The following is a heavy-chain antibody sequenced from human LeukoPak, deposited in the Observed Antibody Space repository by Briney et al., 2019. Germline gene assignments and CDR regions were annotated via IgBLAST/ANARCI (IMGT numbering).Heavy chain of an antibody. CDR2: INHSGST. CDR1: GGSFSGYY. V-gene: IGHV4-34*01. D-gene: IGHD6-6*01. CDR3: ARRKAIAARSFDY. Sequence: SETLSLTCAVYGGSFSGYYWSWIRQPPGKGLEWIGEINHSGSTNYNPSLKSRVTISVDTSKNQFSLKLSSVTAADTAVYYCARRKAIAARSFDYWGQGTLVTVSS. J-gene: IGHJ4*02.